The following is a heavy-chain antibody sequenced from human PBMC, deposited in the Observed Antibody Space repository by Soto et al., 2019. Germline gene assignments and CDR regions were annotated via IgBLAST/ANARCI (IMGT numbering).Heavy chain of an antibody. Sequence: QVQLQESGPGLVKHSQTLCLTCTVSGGSISSVGYYWSWIRQHPGKGLEWIGYIYYSGSTYYNPSLKSRVTISVDTSKNQFSLKLSSVTAADTAVYYCARAGELSLFDPWGQGTLVTVSS. CDR2: IYYSGST. V-gene: IGHV4-31*03. CDR3: ARAGELSLFDP. J-gene: IGHJ5*02. CDR1: GGSISSVGYY. D-gene: IGHD3-16*02.